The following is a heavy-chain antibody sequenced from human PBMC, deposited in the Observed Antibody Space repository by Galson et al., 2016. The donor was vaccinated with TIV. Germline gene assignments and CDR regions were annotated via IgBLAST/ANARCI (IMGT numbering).Heavy chain of an antibody. J-gene: IGHJ4*02. CDR2: INNKANTHAT. CDR1: GFTFSDSA. D-gene: IGHD1-14*01. V-gene: IGHV3-73*01. Sequence: SLRLSCAVSGFTFSDSAMHWVRQASGKGLEWIGRINNKANTHATEYTASLKGRFTISRDDSRNTAYLQMNNLKTEDTAGDYCTTRPGPGKPRIDYWGQGNLVTVSS. CDR3: TTRPGPGKPRIDY.